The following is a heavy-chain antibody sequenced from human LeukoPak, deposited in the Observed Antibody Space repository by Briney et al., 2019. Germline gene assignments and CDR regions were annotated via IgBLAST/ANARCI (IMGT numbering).Heavy chain of an antibody. V-gene: IGHV4-59*01. CDR2: ISNGGNT. D-gene: IGHD2/OR15-2a*01. CDR3: AAVSTRGSPGYHYFFDS. J-gene: IGHJ4*02. Sequence: SETLSLTCMVSVGSFSTEYWSWIRQTPGEGREWVGYISNGGNTNYNPSLKSRVTISIDTSKNQFSLNLNSATAADTAIYYCAAVSTRGSPGYHYFFDSWGQGTLVTVSS. CDR1: VGSFSTEY.